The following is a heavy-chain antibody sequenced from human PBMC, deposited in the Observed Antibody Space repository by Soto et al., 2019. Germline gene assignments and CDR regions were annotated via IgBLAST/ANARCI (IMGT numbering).Heavy chain of an antibody. CDR3: ATHNIGRNWTLLEFDY. J-gene: IGHJ4*02. V-gene: IGHV3-30*03. D-gene: IGHD1-20*01. CDR2: VSYHRTNK. CDR1: GINFNDHT. Sequence: GGSLRLSCAASGINFNDHTLHRVRLAPGKALEWVEVVSYHRTNKKYADAVRGRCTISRDNSENTLYLQMDGLRPEDTALYFCATHNIGRNWTLLEFDYWGQGTSVTVSS.